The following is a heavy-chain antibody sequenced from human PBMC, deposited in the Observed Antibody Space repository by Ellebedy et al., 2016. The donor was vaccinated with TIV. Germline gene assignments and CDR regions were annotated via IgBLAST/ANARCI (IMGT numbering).Heavy chain of an antibody. CDR3: ARIMSTSSSRAFDI. J-gene: IGHJ3*02. V-gene: IGHV3-23*01. Sequence: GESLKISCAASGFSFTSHAMNWVRQAPGKGLEWVSGISATGGNTYYTDSVKGRFTISRDNSKNTLFLQMNGLRAEDTAVYYCARIMSTSSSRAFDIWGQGTMVTVSS. CDR1: GFSFTSHA. D-gene: IGHD6-6*01. CDR2: ISATGGNT.